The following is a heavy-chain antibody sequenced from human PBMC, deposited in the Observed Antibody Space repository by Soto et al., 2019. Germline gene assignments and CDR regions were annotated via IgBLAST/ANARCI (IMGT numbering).Heavy chain of an antibody. CDR1: GYSFDGYS. D-gene: IGHD6-6*01. CDR3: ARAKGIAARKYFDY. V-gene: IGHV1-2*02. J-gene: IGHJ4*02. CDR2: INPNSGGT. Sequence: ASTKVSCKESGYSFDGYSMCWVRQALGQGLEWMGWINPNSGGTNYAQKFQGRVTMTRDTSISTAYMELSRLRSDDTAVYYCARAKGIAARKYFDYWGQGTLVTVSS.